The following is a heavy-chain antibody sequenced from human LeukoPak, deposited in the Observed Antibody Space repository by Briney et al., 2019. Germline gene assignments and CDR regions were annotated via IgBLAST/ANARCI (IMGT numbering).Heavy chain of an antibody. CDR1: GFTFSNAW. Sequence: GGSLRLSCAASGFTFSNAWMSWVRQAPGKGLEWVGRIKSKTDGGTTDYAAPVKGRFTISRDDSKNTLYLQMNSLRTEDTAVYYCTTFQLSSWYYRGGYWGQGTLVTVSS. CDR2: IKSKTDGGTT. J-gene: IGHJ4*02. D-gene: IGHD6-13*01. V-gene: IGHV3-15*01. CDR3: TTFQLSSWYYRGGY.